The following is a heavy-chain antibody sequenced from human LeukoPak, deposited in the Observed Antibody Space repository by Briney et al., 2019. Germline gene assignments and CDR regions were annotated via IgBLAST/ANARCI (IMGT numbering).Heavy chain of an antibody. Sequence: SLKVSCKASGGPFSSYAISWVRQAPGQGLGWMGGIIPIFGTANFAQKFQGRVTITADESTSTAYMELSSLRSEDTAVYYCARSCGGSCYSRDSSGWFHDAFDIWGQGTMVTVYS. CDR2: IIPIFGTA. V-gene: IGHV1-69*01. CDR3: ARSCGGSCYSRDSSGWFHDAFDI. D-gene: IGHD2-15*01. CDR1: GGPFSSYA. J-gene: IGHJ3*02.